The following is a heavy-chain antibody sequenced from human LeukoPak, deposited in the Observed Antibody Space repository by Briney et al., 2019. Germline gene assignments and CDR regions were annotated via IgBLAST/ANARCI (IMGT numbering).Heavy chain of an antibody. CDR1: GYSFTSYC. J-gene: IGHJ4*02. D-gene: IGHD3-3*01. CDR2: ITPSDGGT. Sequence: ASVKVSCKASGYSFTSYCMHWVRQAPGQGLEWMGIITPSDGGTTYAQKFQGRVTMTRDTSTSTAYMELRSLRSDDTAVYYCARDGRYITYYDLWSGSPIDYWGQGTLVTVSS. CDR3: ARDGRYITYYDLWSGSPIDY. V-gene: IGHV1-46*01.